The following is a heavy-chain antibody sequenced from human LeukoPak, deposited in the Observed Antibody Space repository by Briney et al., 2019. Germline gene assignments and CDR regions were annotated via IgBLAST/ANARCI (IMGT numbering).Heavy chain of an antibody. CDR1: GGSISSYY. J-gene: IGHJ4*02. CDR3: ARDGGRSSGSYNFDY. D-gene: IGHD1-26*01. V-gene: IGHV4-4*07. CDR2: IYTSGST. Sequence: SETLSLTCTVSGGSISSYYWSWIRQPAGKGLEWIGRIYTSGSTNYNPSLKSRVTMSVGTSKNQFSLKLSSVTAADTAVYYCARDGGRSSGSYNFDYWGQGTLVTVSS.